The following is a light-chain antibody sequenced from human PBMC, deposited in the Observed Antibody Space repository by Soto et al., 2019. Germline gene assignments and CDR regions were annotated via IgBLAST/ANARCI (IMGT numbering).Light chain of an antibody. CDR1: QTIRSY. V-gene: IGKV1-5*03. J-gene: IGKJ1*01. CDR3: QHYNSYSEA. CDR2: KAS. Sequence: DNQITRSPSSLSGSVGDRGSITCLACQTIRSYLNWYQQEPGKAPKLLIYKASTLKSGVPSRFSGSGSGIEFTLTISSLQPDDFATYYCQHYNSYSEAFGQGTKVDIK.